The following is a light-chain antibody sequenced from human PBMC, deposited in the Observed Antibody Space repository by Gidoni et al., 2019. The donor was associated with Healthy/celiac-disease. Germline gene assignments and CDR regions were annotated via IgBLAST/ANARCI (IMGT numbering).Light chain of an antibody. CDR2: EDN. CDR1: SGSIASNY. CDR3: QSYDSSNHWV. Sequence: SVSESPGKTVTISCTRSSGSIASNYVQWYQQRPGSSTTTVIYEDNQRPSGVPDRFSGSIDSSSNSASLTISGLKTEDEADYYCQSYDSSNHWVFGGGTKLTVL. J-gene: IGLJ3*02. V-gene: IGLV6-57*01.